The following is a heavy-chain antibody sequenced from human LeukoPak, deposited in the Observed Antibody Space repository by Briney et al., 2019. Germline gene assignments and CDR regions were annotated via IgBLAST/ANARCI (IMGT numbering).Heavy chain of an antibody. CDR2: IRSKANNYAT. J-gene: IGHJ5*02. CDR1: GFTFSGSA. Sequence: GGSLRLSCAASGFTFSGSAIHWVRQASGKGLEWVGRIRSKANNYATAYAASVKGRFTISRDDSKNTAYLQMNSLKTEDTAVYYCARYYDGSGVGWFDPWGQGTLVTVSS. CDR3: ARYYDGSGVGWFDP. V-gene: IGHV3-73*01. D-gene: IGHD3-22*01.